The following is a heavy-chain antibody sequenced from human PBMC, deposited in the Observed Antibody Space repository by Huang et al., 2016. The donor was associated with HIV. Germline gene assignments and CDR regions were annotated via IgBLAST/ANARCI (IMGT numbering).Heavy chain of an antibody. J-gene: IGHJ1*01. CDR3: ALKGDSSGWEYFRH. CDR2: RWYDGSNK. CDR1: GFTFSSYG. Sequence: QVQLVESGGGVVQPGRSLRLSCAAAGFTFSSYGMHWVRQAPGKGLGWVAVRWYDGSNKYYADSVKGRFTISRDKSKNTLYLQMNSRKTEDTAVYYCALKGDSSGWEYFRHWGQGTLVTVSS. D-gene: IGHD6-19*01. V-gene: IGHV3-33*08.